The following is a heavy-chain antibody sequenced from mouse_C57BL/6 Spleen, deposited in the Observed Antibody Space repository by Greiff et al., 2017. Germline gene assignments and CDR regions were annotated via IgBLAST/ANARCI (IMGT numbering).Heavy chain of an antibody. V-gene: IGHV14-4*01. J-gene: IGHJ4*01. Sequence: EVQLQQSGAELVRPGASVKLSCTASGFNIKDDYMHWVKQRPEQGLEWIGWIDPENGDTEYASKFQGKATITADTSSNTAYLQLSSLTSEDTAVYYCTTDYGNYEAMDYWGQGTSVTVSS. D-gene: IGHD2-1*01. CDR3: TTDYGNYEAMDY. CDR1: GFNIKDDY. CDR2: IDPENGDT.